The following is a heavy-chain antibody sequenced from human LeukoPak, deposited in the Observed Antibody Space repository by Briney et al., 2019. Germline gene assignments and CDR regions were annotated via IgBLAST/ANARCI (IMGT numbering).Heavy chain of an antibody. Sequence: PSETLSLTCTVSGGSISSYYWSWIRQPAGKGLEWIGRIYTSGSTNYNPSLKSRVTMSVDTSKNQFSLKLSSVTAADTAVYYCARGRYYYDSSGPRSLWDWFDPWGQGTLVTVSS. CDR3: ARGRYYYDSSGPRSLWDWFDP. D-gene: IGHD3-22*01. J-gene: IGHJ5*02. V-gene: IGHV4-4*07. CDR1: GGSISSYY. CDR2: IYTSGST.